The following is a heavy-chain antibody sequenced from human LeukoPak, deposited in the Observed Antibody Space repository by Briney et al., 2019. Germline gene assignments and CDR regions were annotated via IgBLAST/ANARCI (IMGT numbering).Heavy chain of an antibody. V-gene: IGHV3-74*01. Sequence: GGSLRLSCAASGFIFRSNWMHWVRQAPGKGLVWVSRINEDGSTTNHADSVKGRFTISRDNVKNTLYMEMNSLRAEDTAVYYCARAFRTGRYYYGMDVWGQGTTVAVSS. CDR3: ARAFRTGRYYYGMDV. CDR2: INEDGSTT. CDR1: GFIFRSNW. D-gene: IGHD1-14*01. J-gene: IGHJ6*02.